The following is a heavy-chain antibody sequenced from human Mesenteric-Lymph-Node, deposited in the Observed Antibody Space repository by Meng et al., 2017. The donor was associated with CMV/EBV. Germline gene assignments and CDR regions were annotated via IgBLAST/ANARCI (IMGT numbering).Heavy chain of an antibody. CDR2: ISSTSTYI. Sequence: GESLKISCAASGFTFSSYWMSWVRQAPGKGLEWVSFISSTSTYISYADSVKGRFTISRDNTKNSLYLQMNSLRAEDTAVYYCARGGLVYSSSSAEYFQHWGQGTLVTVSS. V-gene: IGHV3-21*01. CDR1: GFTFSSYW. J-gene: IGHJ1*01. D-gene: IGHD6-6*01. CDR3: ARGGLVYSSSSAEYFQH.